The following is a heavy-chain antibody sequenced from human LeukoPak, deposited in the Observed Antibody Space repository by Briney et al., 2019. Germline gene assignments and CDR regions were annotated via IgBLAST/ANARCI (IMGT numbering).Heavy chain of an antibody. CDR1: GYTFTGYY. V-gene: IGHV1-2*02. J-gene: IGHJ5*02. CDR3: ARERGSYDFWSGYSGNWFDP. D-gene: IGHD3-3*01. CDR2: INPNSGGT. Sequence: ASVKVSCKAPGYTFTGYYMHWVRQAPGQGLEWMGWINPNSGGTNYAQKLQGRVTMTTDTSTSTAYMELRSLRSDDTAVYYCARERGSYDFWSGYSGNWFDPWGQGTLVTVSS.